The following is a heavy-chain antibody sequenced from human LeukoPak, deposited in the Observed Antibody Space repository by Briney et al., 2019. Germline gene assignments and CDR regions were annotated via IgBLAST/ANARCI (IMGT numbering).Heavy chain of an antibody. CDR3: ARDTTVASGMQY. V-gene: IGHV4-4*07. CDR2: VVTTTT. D-gene: IGHD6-19*01. J-gene: IGHJ4*02. CDR1: GGSISTYS. Sequence: SETLSLTCTVSGGSISTYSWTWVRQSPGKGLEWIGSVVTTTTKYGPALRSRVAISVDTSKNQFSLRLESVTTADMAVYYCARDTTVASGMQYWGQGALVTVSS.